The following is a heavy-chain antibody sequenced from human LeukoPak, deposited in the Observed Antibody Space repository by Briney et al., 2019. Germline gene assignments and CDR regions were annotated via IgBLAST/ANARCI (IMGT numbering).Heavy chain of an antibody. Sequence: PSETLSLTCAVYGGSFSGYYWSWIRQPPGKGLEWIGEINHSGSTNYNPSLKSRVTISIDTSKNQFSLRLNSVTAADTAVYYCARGMPYYFDYWGQGTLVTVS. D-gene: IGHD2-2*01. V-gene: IGHV4-34*01. CDR3: ARGMPYYFDY. CDR1: GGSFSGYY. CDR2: INHSGST. J-gene: IGHJ4*02.